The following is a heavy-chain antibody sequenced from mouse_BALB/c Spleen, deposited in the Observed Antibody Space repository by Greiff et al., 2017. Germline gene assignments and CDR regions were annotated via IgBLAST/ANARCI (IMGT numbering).Heavy chain of an antibody. CDR1: GFTFSSYG. D-gene: IGHD2-4*01. Sequence: EVQVVESGGDLVKPGGSLKLSCAASGFTFSSYGMSWVRQTPDKRLEWVATISSGGSYTYYPDSVKGRFTISRDNAKNTLYLQMSSLKSEDTAMYYCATYDYERYYFDYWGQGTTLTVSS. J-gene: IGHJ2*01. CDR3: ATYDYERYYFDY. V-gene: IGHV5-6*01. CDR2: ISSGGSYT.